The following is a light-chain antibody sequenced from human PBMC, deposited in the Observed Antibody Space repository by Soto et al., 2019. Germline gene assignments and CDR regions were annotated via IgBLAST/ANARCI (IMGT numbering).Light chain of an antibody. J-gene: IGLJ1*01. CDR3: ISYAGSNLLYV. Sequence: QSVLTQPPSASGSPGQSVTISCTGTSRDVGGYNYVSWYQQHPGKAPKLMIYEVSKRPSGVPDRFSGSKSGNTASLTVSGLQAEDEADYYCISYAGSNLLYVFGTGTKVTVL. V-gene: IGLV2-8*01. CDR1: SRDVGGYNY. CDR2: EVS.